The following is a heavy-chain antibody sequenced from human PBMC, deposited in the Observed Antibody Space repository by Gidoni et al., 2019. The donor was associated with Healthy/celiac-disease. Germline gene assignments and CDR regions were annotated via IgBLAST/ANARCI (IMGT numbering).Heavy chain of an antibody. CDR1: GYTFTCYY. D-gene: IGHD4-4*01. V-gene: IGHV1-46*01. Sequence: QVQLVQSGAEVKKPGASVTVSSMASGYTFTCYYLHWVRQAPGQGLGWMGVLNPSGGRTRYAQKLQGRVTMTRDTSTRTVYMARSSLRSEDTAVYYCARVGIHDYSNSYFDYWGQGTLVTVSS. J-gene: IGHJ4*02. CDR2: LNPSGGRT. CDR3: ARVGIHDYSNSYFDY.